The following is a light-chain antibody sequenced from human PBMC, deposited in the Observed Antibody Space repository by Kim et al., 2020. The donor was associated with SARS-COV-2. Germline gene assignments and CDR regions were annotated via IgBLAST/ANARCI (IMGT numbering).Light chain of an antibody. J-gene: IGKJ2*03. CDR1: QSVSIN. CDR2: GAS. V-gene: IGKV1-39*01. Sequence: SASLGDRVTITCRATQSVSINLTWYQQRPGKAPRLLIYGASTLQSGVPSRFSGSGSGTGFTLTISSLQPEDFAIYYCQQTFSTQYSFGQGTKLEI. CDR3: QQTFSTQYS.